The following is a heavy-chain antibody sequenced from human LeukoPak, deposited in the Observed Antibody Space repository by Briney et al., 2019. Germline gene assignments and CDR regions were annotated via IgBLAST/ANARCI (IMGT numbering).Heavy chain of an antibody. D-gene: IGHD6-19*01. CDR2: INPNSGGT. CDR1: GYTFTGYY. J-gene: IGHJ2*01. V-gene: IGHV1-2*02. CDR3: ARDGTGYSSGWYYWYFDL. Sequence: ASVKLSCKASGYTFTGYYMHWVRQAPGQGLEGMGWINPNSGGTNYAQKFQGRVTMTRDTSISTAYMELSRVTSDDTAVYYCARDGTGYSSGWYYWYFDLWGRGTLVTVSS.